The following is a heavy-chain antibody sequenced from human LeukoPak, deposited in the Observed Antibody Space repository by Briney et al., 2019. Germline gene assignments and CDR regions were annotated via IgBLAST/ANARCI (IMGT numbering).Heavy chain of an antibody. V-gene: IGHV3-9*01. Sequence: GGSLRLSCAASGFTFDDYAMHWVRQAPGKGLEWVSGISWNSGSIGYADSVKGRFTISRDNAKNSLYLQMNSLRAEDTALYYCAKAGYSSGWTNFYFDYWGQGTLVTVSS. CDR1: GFTFDDYA. CDR2: ISWNSGSI. J-gene: IGHJ4*02. D-gene: IGHD6-19*01. CDR3: AKAGYSSGWTNFYFDY.